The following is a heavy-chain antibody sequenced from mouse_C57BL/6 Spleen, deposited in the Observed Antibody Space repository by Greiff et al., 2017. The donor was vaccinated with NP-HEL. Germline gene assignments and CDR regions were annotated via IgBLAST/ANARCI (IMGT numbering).Heavy chain of an antibody. CDR3: ARPANWEFAY. V-gene: IGHV1-26*01. J-gene: IGHJ3*01. CDR2: INPNNGGT. D-gene: IGHD4-1*01. CDR1: GYTFTDYY. Sequence: EVQVVESGPELVKPGASVKISCKASGYTFTDYYMNWVKQSHGKSLEWIGDINPNNGGTSYNQKFKGKATLTVDKSSSTAYMELRSLTSEDSAVYYCARPANWEFAYWGQGTLVTVSA.